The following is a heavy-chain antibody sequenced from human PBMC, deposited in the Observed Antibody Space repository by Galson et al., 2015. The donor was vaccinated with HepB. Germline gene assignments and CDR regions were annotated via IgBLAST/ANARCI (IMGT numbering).Heavy chain of an antibody. CDR1: GYTFTSYA. Sequence: SVKVSCKASGYTFTSYAMHWVRQAPGQRLEWMGWINAGNGNTKYSQKFQGRVTITRDTSASTAYMELSSLRSEDTAVYYCARAYYDSSGYYYDAFDIWGQGTMVTVSS. CDR2: INAGNGNT. V-gene: IGHV1-3*01. D-gene: IGHD3-22*01. J-gene: IGHJ3*02. CDR3: ARAYYDSSGYYYDAFDI.